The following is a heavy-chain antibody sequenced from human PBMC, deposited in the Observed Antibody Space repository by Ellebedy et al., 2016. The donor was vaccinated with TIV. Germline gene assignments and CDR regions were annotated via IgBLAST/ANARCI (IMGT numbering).Heavy chain of an antibody. J-gene: IGHJ4*02. CDR2: ISGSGTTT. D-gene: IGHD4-23*01. Sequence: GGSLRLSXAVSGFPFSTYALTWARQAPGKGLECVSGISGSGTTTSYAGSVKGRFTISRDNSKNTLYLQMNSLRVEDTAVYFCAKTLYGGHDYWGQGSLVTVSS. V-gene: IGHV3-23*01. CDR3: AKTLYGGHDY. CDR1: GFPFSTYA.